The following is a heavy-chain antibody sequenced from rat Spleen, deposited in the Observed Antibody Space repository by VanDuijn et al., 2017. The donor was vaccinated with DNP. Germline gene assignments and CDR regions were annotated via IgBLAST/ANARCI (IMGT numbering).Heavy chain of an antibody. Sequence: EVQLQESGPGLVKPSQSLSLTCSVTGYSITSNYKWSWIRKFPGNELEWMGYINNVGSTNYNPSLKSRFSITRDTSKNQFFLQVNSVGTEDTATYYCAIQLGVFEYWGQGVMVTVSS. CDR3: AIQLGVFEY. V-gene: IGHV3-3*01. D-gene: IGHD5-1*01. CDR1: GYSITSNYK. CDR2: INNVGST. J-gene: IGHJ2*01.